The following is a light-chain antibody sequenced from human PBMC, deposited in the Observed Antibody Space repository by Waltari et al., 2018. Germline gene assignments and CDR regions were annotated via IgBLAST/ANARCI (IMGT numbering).Light chain of an antibody. CDR2: EVN. CDR1: SSDVGASNL. V-gene: IGLV2-23*02. J-gene: IGLJ3*02. Sequence: QSALTQPASVSGSPGQSISISCTGTSSDVGASNLIPWYQQHPGKAPTLMIYEVNKRPSGVSNRFSGSKSDNTASLTISGLQAEDEADYYCCSYAGRSTLVFGGGTSLTVL. CDR3: CSYAGRSTLV.